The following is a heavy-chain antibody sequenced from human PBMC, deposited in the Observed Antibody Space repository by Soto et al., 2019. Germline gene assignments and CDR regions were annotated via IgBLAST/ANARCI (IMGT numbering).Heavy chain of an antibody. D-gene: IGHD6-13*01. CDR3: AAGLYFFDY. CDR2: IKQDGSEM. CDR1: GFTFSSYW. J-gene: IGHJ4*02. V-gene: IGHV3-7*01. Sequence: GGSLRLSCVVSGFTFSSYWMSWVRQAPGKGLEWVANIKQDGSEMQYVDSLKGRFTISRDNSKNTLYLQMNSLRSEDTAVYYCAAGLYFFDYCGQGTLVTVSS.